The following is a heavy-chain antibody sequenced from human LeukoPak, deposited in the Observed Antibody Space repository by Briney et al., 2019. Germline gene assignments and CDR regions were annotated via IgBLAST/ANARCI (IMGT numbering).Heavy chain of an antibody. CDR1: GFTFSTYA. J-gene: IGHJ4*02. D-gene: IGHD3-9*01. V-gene: IGHV3-23*01. CDR2: VSGSGANT. CDR3: AKERAGYINPYYFDY. Sequence: GGSLRLSCAASGFTFSTYAMSWVRQAPGKGLECASTVSGSGANTYYADSVRGRFTISRDNSKNTLYLHMNSLRAEDTAVYYCAKERAGYINPYYFDYWGQGTLVTVSS.